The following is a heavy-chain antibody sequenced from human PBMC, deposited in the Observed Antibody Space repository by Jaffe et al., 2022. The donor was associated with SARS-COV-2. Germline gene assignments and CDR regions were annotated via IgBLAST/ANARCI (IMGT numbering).Heavy chain of an antibody. Sequence: EVQLVESGGGLIQPGGSLRLSCAVAGFTVSNNYVSWVRQAPGKGLDWVSVIYSGGGTYYADSVKGRFIISRDNSKNTVYLQMNSLRAEDTAVYYCAKARDRYNYGGYDYWGQGTLVTVSS. CDR3: AKARDRYNYGGYDY. CDR1: GFTVSNNY. CDR2: IYSGGGT. D-gene: IGHD1-1*01. J-gene: IGHJ4*02. V-gene: IGHV3-53*01.